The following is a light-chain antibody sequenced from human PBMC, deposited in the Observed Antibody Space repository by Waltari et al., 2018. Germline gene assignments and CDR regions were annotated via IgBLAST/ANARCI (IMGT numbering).Light chain of an antibody. CDR1: QSVGGN. CDR3: QQYNDWPLYT. CDR2: GAS. V-gene: IGKV3-15*01. J-gene: IGKJ2*01. Sequence: IVMPQSPATLSVSPGERATLSCRASQSVGGNLAWYQQKPGQAPRLLIYGASTWVTGLPARFSGSGSETEFTLTISSVQSEDFAVYYSQQYNDWPLYTFGQGTKLEIK.